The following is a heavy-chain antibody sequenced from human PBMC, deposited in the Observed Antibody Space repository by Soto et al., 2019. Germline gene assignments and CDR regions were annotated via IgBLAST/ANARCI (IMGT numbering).Heavy chain of an antibody. CDR3: ARVGDGEYSNTLYFDY. V-gene: IGHV1-3*01. CDR1: GYTFTSYA. Sequence: GASVKVSCKASGYTFTSYAMHWVRQAPGQRLEWMGWINAGNGNTKYSQKFQGRVTITRDTSASTAYMELSSLRSEDTAVYYCARVGDGEYSNTLYFDYWGQGTLVTVSS. D-gene: IGHD6-6*01. J-gene: IGHJ4*02. CDR2: INAGNGNT.